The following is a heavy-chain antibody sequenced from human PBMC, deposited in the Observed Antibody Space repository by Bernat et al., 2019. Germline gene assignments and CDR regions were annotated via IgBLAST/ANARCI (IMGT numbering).Heavy chain of an antibody. V-gene: IGHV3-74*01. CDR2: ITRDGSST. J-gene: IGHJ6*02. CDR3: ARISPSYYYYGLDV. Sequence: EVQLVESGGGLVQPGGSLRLSCVASGFSFSTYWMHWVRQLPGKGLVWVSRITRDGSSTTYADSVKGRFTISRDNAKNTLYLQMNGLRAEDTAVYYCARISPSYYYYGLDVWGQGTTVTVSS. CDR1: GFSFSTYW.